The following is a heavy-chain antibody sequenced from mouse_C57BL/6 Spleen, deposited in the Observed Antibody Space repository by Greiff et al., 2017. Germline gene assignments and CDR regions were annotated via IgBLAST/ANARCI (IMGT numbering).Heavy chain of an antibody. D-gene: IGHD1-1*01. Sequence: EVQLQESGPGLVKPSQSLSLTCSVTGYSITSGYYWNWIRQFPGNKLEWMGYISYDGSNNYNPSLKNRISITRDTSKNQFFLKLNSVTIEDTATXYCARVGTTVVAFDYWGQGTTLTVSS. CDR2: ISYDGSN. V-gene: IGHV3-6*01. J-gene: IGHJ2*01. CDR1: GYSITSGYY. CDR3: ARVGTTVVAFDY.